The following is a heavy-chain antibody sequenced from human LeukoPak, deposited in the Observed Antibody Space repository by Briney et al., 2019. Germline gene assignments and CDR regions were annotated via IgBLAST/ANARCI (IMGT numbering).Heavy chain of an antibody. CDR3: ARQLAAGYGDYGFRGAFDI. CDR2: IYPGDSDT. V-gene: IGHV5-51*01. J-gene: IGHJ3*02. Sequence: GESLKISCKGSGYSFTSYWIGWVRQMPGKGLEWMGIIYPGDSDTRYSPSLQGQVTISADKSISTAYLQWSSLKASDTAMYYCARQLAAGYGDYGFRGAFDIWGQGTMVTVSS. D-gene: IGHD4-17*01. CDR1: GYSFTSYW.